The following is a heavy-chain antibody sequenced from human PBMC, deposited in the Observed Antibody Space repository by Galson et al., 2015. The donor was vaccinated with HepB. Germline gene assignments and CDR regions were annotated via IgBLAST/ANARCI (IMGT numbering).Heavy chain of an antibody. CDR3: AKTHMVRGVNPDFDY. J-gene: IGHJ4*02. Sequence: SLRLSCAASGFTFDDYAMHWVRQAPGKGLEWVSGISWNSGSIGYADSVKGRFTISRDNAKNSLYLQMNSLRAEDTALYYCAKTHMVRGVNPDFDYWGQGTLVTVSS. V-gene: IGHV3-9*01. CDR2: ISWNSGSI. CDR1: GFTFDDYA. D-gene: IGHD3-10*01.